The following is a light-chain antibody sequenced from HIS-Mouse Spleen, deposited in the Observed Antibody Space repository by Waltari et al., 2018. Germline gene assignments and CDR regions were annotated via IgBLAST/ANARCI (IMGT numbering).Light chain of an antibody. J-gene: IGLJ3*02. V-gene: IGLV4-69*01. CDR1: SGHSSYP. CDR3: QTWGTGNWV. CDR2: LNSDGSH. Sequence: QLVLTQSLSASPSLGASVKRTCTLSSGHSSYPIAWQLKQPEKGRRYLMKLNSDGSHSKGDGIPDRFSGSSSGAERYLTISSLQSEDEADYYCQTWGTGNWVFGGGTKLTVL.